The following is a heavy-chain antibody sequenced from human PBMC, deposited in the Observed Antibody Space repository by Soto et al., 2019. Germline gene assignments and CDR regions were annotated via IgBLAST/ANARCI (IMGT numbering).Heavy chain of an antibody. Sequence: SETLSLTCTISGGSITNYYCSWIRQPPWKGLEWIGYVYYSGSTKYNPSLESRVTISADTSKNQFSLRVTSVTAADTAVYYCAKYRSSYADGYTLDFWGQGILVTVCS. CDR2: VYYSGST. CDR3: AKYRSSYADGYTLDF. D-gene: IGHD5-12*01. V-gene: IGHV4-59*01. CDR1: GGSITNYY. J-gene: IGHJ4*02.